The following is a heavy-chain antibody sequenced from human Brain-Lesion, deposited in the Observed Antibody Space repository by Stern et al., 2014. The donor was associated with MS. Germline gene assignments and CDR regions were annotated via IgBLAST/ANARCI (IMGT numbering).Heavy chain of an antibody. CDR3: TTSPYGLDA. CDR2: IIPILGVA. D-gene: IGHD1-14*01. CDR1: GGTFSSYT. Sequence: QVQLVQSGAELTKPGSSVKVYCKASGGTFSSYTVSWVRQAPGPGLEWMGKIIPILGVANYAPKFQGRVTITADKFTGTAYMEVTSLRSEDTAIYYCTTSPYGLDAWGQGTTVTVSS. J-gene: IGHJ6*02. V-gene: IGHV1-69*09.